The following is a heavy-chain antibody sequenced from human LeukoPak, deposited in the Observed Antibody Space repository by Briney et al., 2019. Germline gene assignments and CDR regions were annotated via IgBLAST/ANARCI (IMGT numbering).Heavy chain of an antibody. CDR2: MNPNSGNT. Sequence: ASVKVSCKASGYTFTNYDIYWVRQTTGQGLEWMGWMNPNSGNTGYAQKFQGRVTITRNTSISTAYMELSSLRSDDTAVYYCARSRVTTVTSPGGYWGQGTLVTVSS. D-gene: IGHD4-17*01. J-gene: IGHJ4*02. CDR3: ARSRVTTVTSPGGY. CDR1: GYTFTNYD. V-gene: IGHV1-8*03.